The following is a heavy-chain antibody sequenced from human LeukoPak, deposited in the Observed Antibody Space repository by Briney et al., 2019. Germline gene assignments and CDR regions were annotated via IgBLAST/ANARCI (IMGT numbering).Heavy chain of an antibody. V-gene: IGHV4-4*07. J-gene: IGHJ4*02. Sequence: SETLSLTCTVSGVSISGYYWSWLRQPAGKGLEWIGRIYTSGSTSYNPSLKSRVTMSVDTSKNQFSLKLSSVTAADTAVYYCARDGDGSGSYNFWGQGTLVTVSS. CDR2: IYTSGST. CDR3: ARDGDGSGSYNF. CDR1: GVSISGYY. D-gene: IGHD3-10*01.